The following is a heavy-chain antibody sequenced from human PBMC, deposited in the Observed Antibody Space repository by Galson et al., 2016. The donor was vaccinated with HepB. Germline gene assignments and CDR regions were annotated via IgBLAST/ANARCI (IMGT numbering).Heavy chain of an antibody. Sequence: SLRLSCAASGLTFRSEGMHWVRQAPGKGLEWLAVISYNERVENYADSVKGRFTISRDNSKNTVFLQMTSLRLEDTAMYYCARDRGGAMDVWGEGTAVTVSS. V-gene: IGHV3-30*03. CDR2: ISYNERVE. J-gene: IGHJ6*04. CDR1: GLTFRSEG. CDR3: ARDRGGAMDV. D-gene: IGHD3-16*01.